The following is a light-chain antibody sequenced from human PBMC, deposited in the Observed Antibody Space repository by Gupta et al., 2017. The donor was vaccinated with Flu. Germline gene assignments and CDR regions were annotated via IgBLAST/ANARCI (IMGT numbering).Light chain of an antibody. CDR1: QSLANN. CDR2: GAS. CDR3: QQEHNWPRT. V-gene: IGKV3-15*01. Sequence: PATLSVSPGERATLSCRASQSLANNLAWFQQRPGQAPRLLIYGASTRGTNVPARFSGSGSGTDFTLTISSLQSEDFAVYYCQQEHNWPRTFGQETKVEVK. J-gene: IGKJ1*01.